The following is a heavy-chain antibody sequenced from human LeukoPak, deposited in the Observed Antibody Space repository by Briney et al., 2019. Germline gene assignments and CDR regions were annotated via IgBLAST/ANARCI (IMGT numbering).Heavy chain of an antibody. J-gene: IGHJ4*02. V-gene: IGHV4-61*02. CDR1: GGSINSGNYF. CDR2: MFFSGAT. Sequence: SQTLSLTCTVSGGSINSGNYFWTWLRQPAGKGLEYVGRMFFSGATTYNPSLKSRVSLSVDTSKHQFSLNLTSVTAADSAIYYCARDEGRHGFDYWGQGILVTVSS. CDR3: ARDEGRHGFDY.